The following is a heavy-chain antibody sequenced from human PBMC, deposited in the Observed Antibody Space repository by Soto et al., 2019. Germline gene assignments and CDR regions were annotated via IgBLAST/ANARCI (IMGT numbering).Heavy chain of an antibody. D-gene: IGHD3-22*01. CDR1: GGSVSSGNDY. CDR3: ARGGYYDDFRF. V-gene: IGHV4-61*01. J-gene: IGHJ1*01. CDR2: IYHSGST. Sequence: SETLSLTCTVSGGSVSSGNDYWSWIRQPPGKGLEWIGYIYHSGSTNYNPSLKSRLTIYGDTSKNQVSLKLTAVTAADTAVYYCARGGYYDDFRFWCQGSLVTVSS.